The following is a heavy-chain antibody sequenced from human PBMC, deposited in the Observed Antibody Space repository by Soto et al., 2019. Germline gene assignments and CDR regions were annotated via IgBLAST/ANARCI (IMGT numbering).Heavy chain of an antibody. J-gene: IGHJ1*01. CDR3: ARVDYGDPHAEYFQH. D-gene: IGHD4-17*01. CDR2: IIPILGIA. V-gene: IGHV1-69*02. CDR1: GGTFSSYT. Sequence: QVQLVQSGAEVKKPGSSVKVSCKASGGTFSSYTISWVRQAPGQGLEWMGRIIPILGIANYAQQFQGRVTITADKSTSTADMELSSLRSEDTAVYYCARVDYGDPHAEYFQHWGQGTLVTVSS.